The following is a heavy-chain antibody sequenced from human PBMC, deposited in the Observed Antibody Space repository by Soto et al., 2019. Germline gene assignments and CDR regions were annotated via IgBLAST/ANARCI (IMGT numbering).Heavy chain of an antibody. CDR1: GGTSTRYA. D-gene: IGHD3-3*01. CDR2: IVPMFGTS. V-gene: IGHV1-69*06. CDR3: NRGSEYDFWSGYL. J-gene: IGHJ4*02. Sequence: QERLVQSGAEVRKPGSSVKVSCKVTGGTSTRYAINWVREAPGQGLEWRGGIVPMFGTSKYAQKFQDRVTITADTSSNIAYMELRSLRSEDTAVYYCNRGSEYDFWSGYLWGQGTLVSVSS.